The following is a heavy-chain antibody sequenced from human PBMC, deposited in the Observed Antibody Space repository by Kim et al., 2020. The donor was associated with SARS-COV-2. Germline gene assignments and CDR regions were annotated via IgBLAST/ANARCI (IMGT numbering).Heavy chain of an antibody. CDR2: IYPGDSDT. CDR1: GYSLTSYW. J-gene: IGHJ4*02. V-gene: IGHV5-51*01. CDR3: ARLKPSIWFGEPEFGY. D-gene: IGHD3-10*01. Sequence: GESLKISCKGSGYSLTSYWIGWVRQMPGQGLEWMGIIYPGDSDTRYSTSFQGPVTISADKSFSTAYLQWSSLTASDTAMYYCARLKPSIWFGEPEFGYWGPRTLVTVSS.